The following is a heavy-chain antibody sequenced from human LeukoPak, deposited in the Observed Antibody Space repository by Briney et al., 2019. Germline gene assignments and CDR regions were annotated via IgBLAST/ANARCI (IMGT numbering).Heavy chain of an antibody. CDR3: AREENYYGSGSYFEGTFDY. Sequence: SETLSLTCNVSGVSISTHYWSWIRQSPGKGLEGSGYIYHNGITNYNPSLKSRVTISIDTSKTAFYLKLTSVTAAATAVYYCAREENYYGSGSYFEGTFDYWGQGSLVTVSS. CDR2: IYHNGIT. CDR1: GVSISTHY. J-gene: IGHJ4*02. D-gene: IGHD3-10*01. V-gene: IGHV4-59*11.